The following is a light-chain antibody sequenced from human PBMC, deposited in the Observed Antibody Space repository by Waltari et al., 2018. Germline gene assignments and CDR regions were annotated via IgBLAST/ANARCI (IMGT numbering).Light chain of an antibody. CDR1: QSISRN. V-gene: IGKV3-15*01. Sequence: LMTQSPATLSVSPGERATLSCRASQSISRNLAWYQQKPGHAPRLLIYGESTRAPGVPARFSGSGSGTQFTLSISSLQSEDFAVYYCQQYNNWRTFGQGTKLEIK. CDR3: QQYNNWRT. J-gene: IGKJ2*01. CDR2: GES.